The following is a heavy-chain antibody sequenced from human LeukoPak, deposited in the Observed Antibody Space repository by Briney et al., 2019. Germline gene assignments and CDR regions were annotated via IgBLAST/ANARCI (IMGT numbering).Heavy chain of an antibody. CDR1: GGSISSSSYY. Sequence: SETLSLTCTVSGGSISSSSYYWAWIRQPPGKGLEWIGSIYYSGSTNYNPSLKSRVTISVDTSKNQFSLKLSSVTAADTAVYYCARQYSNAFDIWGQGTMVTVSS. CDR3: ARQYSNAFDI. V-gene: IGHV4-39*01. D-gene: IGHD2-21*01. J-gene: IGHJ3*02. CDR2: IYYSGST.